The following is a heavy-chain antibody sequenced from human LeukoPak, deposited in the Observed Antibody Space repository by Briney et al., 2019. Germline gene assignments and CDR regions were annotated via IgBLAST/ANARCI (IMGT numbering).Heavy chain of an antibody. CDR1: GFTFSSYS. D-gene: IGHD4-17*01. V-gene: IGHV3-21*01. CDR3: ARDLDYGDYYGMDV. Sequence: GGSLRLSCAASGFTFSSYSMNWVRQAPGKGLEWDSSISSSSSYIYYADSVKGRFTISRDNAKNSLYLQMNSLRAEDTAVYYCARDLDYGDYYGMDVWGQGTTVTVSS. CDR2: ISSSSSYI. J-gene: IGHJ6*02.